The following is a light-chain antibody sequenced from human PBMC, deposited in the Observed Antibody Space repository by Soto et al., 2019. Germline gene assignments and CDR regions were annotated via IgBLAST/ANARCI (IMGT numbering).Light chain of an antibody. V-gene: IGLV2-14*01. Sequence: QSVLKQPASGSGAAVRSISISYTGTSSDIGGYNYVSWYQQHPSKAPQLMIYEVSNRPSGVSSRFSGSKSGNTASLTISGLQAEDEADYYCSSYTSSFTWVFGGGTKVTVL. CDR1: SSDIGGYNY. CDR2: EVS. J-gene: IGLJ3*02. CDR3: SSYTSSFTWV.